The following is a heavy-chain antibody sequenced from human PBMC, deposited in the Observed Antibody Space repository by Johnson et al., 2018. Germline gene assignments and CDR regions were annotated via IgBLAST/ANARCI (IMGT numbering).Heavy chain of an antibody. CDR2: ISSSSSYI. CDR1: GFTFSSYS. J-gene: IGHJ3*02. Sequence: VQLVQSGGGLVKPGGSLRLSCAASGFTFSSYSMNWVRQAPGKGLEWVSSISSSSSYIYYADSVKGRFTISRDNAKTSLYLQMNSLRAEDTAVYYCARGIFGSIVVVGPTGSDAFDIWGQGTMVTVSS. V-gene: IGHV3-21*01. D-gene: IGHD3-22*01. CDR3: ARGIFGSIVVVGPTGSDAFDI.